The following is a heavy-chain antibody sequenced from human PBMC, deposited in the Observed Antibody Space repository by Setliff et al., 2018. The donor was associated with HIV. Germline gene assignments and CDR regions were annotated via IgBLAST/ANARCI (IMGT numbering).Heavy chain of an antibody. Sequence: SETLSLTCTVSGYSISSGYYWGWIRQPPGKGLEWIGSIYHSGSTYYNPSLKSRVTISVDTSKNQFSLKLSSVTAADTAVYYCARATYNYYDSSGLYYFDYWGQGTLVTVS. V-gene: IGHV4-38-2*02. CDR1: GYSISSGYY. CDR3: ARATYNYYDSSGLYYFDY. D-gene: IGHD3-22*01. J-gene: IGHJ4*02. CDR2: IYHSGST.